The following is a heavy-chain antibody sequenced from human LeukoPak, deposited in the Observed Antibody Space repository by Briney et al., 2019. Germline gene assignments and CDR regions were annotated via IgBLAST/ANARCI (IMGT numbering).Heavy chain of an antibody. Sequence: GGSLRLSCAASGFTFSTYGMHWVRQAPGKGLEWVAVIAYDGSSQFYADSVKGRFVISRDNSKNILFLQMNSLRGEDAAVYYCVKEGTPRSCTRYDSWGQGTLVTVSS. V-gene: IGHV3-30*18. D-gene: IGHD2-15*01. CDR1: GFTFSTYG. J-gene: IGHJ4*02. CDR3: VKEGTPRSCTRYDS. CDR2: IAYDGSSQ.